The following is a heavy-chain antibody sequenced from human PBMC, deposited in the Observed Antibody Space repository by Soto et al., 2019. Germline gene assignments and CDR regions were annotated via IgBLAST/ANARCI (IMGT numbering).Heavy chain of an antibody. CDR1: GFTFDDYT. V-gene: IGHV3-43*01. J-gene: IGHJ4*02. Sequence: GGSLRLSCAASGFTFDDYTMHWVRQAPGKGLEWVSLISWDGGSTYYADSVKGRFTISRDNSKNSLYLQMNSLRTEDTALYYCAKELTARSEYYFDYWGQGTLVTVSS. CDR2: ISWDGGST. CDR3: AKELTARSEYYFDY.